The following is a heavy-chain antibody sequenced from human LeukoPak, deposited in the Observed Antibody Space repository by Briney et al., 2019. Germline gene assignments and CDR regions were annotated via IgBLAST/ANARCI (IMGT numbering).Heavy chain of an antibody. CDR1: GFTFSDYY. V-gene: IGHV3-11*01. CDR3: ARDWRRSGATIKPEQELNY. Sequence: GGSLRLSCAASGFTFSDYYMSWIRQAPGKGLEWVSYISSSGSTIYYADSVKGRFTISRDNAKNSLYLQMNSLRAEYTAVYYCARDWRRSGATIKPEQELNYWGQGTLVTVSS. J-gene: IGHJ4*02. D-gene: IGHD5-24*01. CDR2: ISSSGSTI.